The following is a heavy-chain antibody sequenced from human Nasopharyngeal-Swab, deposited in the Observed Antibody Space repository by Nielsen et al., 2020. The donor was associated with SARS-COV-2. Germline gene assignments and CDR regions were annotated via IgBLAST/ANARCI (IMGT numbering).Heavy chain of an antibody. V-gene: IGHV3-9*01. Sequence: GGSLRLSCAASGSGFSYYEMNWVRQAPGKGLEWVSGISWDSVTIGYADSLKGRISISRDNAKNALYLQMNSLRPEDTARYYCVKGVAVVWGHFNDWGRGTLVTVSS. D-gene: IGHD7-27*01. CDR3: VKGVAVVWGHFND. J-gene: IGHJ4*01. CDR2: ISWDSVTI. CDR1: GSGFSYYE.